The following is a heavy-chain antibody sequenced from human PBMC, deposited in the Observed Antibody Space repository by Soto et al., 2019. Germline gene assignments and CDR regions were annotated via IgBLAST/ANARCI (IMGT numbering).Heavy chain of an antibody. V-gene: IGHV1-69*02. D-gene: IGHD3-16*01. Sequence: ASVKVSCKASGGTFSSYTISWVRQAPGQGLEWMGRIIPILGIANYAQKFQGRVTITADKSTSTAHMELSSLRSEDTAVYYCARSDDYIWGSFDYWGQGTLVTVSS. CDR2: IIPILGIA. J-gene: IGHJ4*02. CDR3: ARSDDYIWGSFDY. CDR1: GGTFSSYT.